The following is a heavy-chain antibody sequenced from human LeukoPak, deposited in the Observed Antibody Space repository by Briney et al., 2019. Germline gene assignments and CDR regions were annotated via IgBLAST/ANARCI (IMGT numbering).Heavy chain of an antibody. D-gene: IGHD2-15*01. Sequence: ASVKVSCKASGYTFTYYGLNWVREAPGQGLECRGGINTNTGNPTYGQGLTGRFVFSFDTSVSTAYLEISSLKAEDTAIYYCARSRRVVVPSTLNSADDYYYYMDVWGKGTTVTVSS. CDR3: ARSRRVVVPSTLNSADDYYYYMDV. CDR2: INTNTGNP. CDR1: GYTFTYYG. V-gene: IGHV7-4-1*02. J-gene: IGHJ6*03.